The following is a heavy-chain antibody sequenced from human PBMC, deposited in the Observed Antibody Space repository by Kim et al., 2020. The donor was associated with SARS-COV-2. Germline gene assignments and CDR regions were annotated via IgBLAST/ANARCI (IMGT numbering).Heavy chain of an antibody. CDR3: ARHSQTRYYYDSSGHLSCFDY. D-gene: IGHD3-22*01. J-gene: IGHJ4*02. CDR1: GGSISSSSYY. Sequence: SETLSLTCTVSGGSISSSSYYWGWIRQPPGKGLEWIGSIYYSGSTYYNPSLKSRVTISVDTSKNQFSLKLSSVTAADTAVYYCARHSQTRYYYDSSGHLSCFDYWGQGTLVTVSS. V-gene: IGHV4-39*01. CDR2: IYYSGST.